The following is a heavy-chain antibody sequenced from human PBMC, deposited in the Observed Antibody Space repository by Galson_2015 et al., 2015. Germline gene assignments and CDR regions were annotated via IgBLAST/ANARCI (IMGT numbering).Heavy chain of an antibody. CDR3: ARALGYCGGDCYPRGAFDI. CDR2: ISSNGGNT. V-gene: IGHV3-64D*06. D-gene: IGHD2-21*02. Sequence: SLRLSCAVSGFTFSTSAMHWVHQAPGKGLESVSVISSNGGNTYHADSVKGRFTISRGNSKNTMYLQMSSLRPEDTAVYYCARALGYCGGDCYPRGAFDIWGQGTMVTVSS. CDR1: GFTFSTSA. J-gene: IGHJ3*02.